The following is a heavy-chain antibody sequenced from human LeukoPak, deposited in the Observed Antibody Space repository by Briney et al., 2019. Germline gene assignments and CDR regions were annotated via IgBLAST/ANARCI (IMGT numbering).Heavy chain of an antibody. CDR1: GFTFSSYS. D-gene: IGHD2-15*01. Sequence: GGSLRLSCAASGFTFSSYSMHWVRQAPGKGLEWVAVIWSDGSNKQYADSVKGRFTTSRDNSKNTLYLQMNSLRDEDTAVYYCARPPSGVRGGSATGFDPWGQGTLVTVSS. CDR2: IWSDGSNK. J-gene: IGHJ5*02. V-gene: IGHV3-30-3*01. CDR3: ARPPSGVRGGSATGFDP.